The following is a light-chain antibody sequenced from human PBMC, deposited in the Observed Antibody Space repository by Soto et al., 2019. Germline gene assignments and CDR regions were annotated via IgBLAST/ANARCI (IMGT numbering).Light chain of an antibody. Sequence: DIPMTQSPSTLSASVGDRVTITCRASQSISSWLAWYQQKPGKAPKLLIYDASSLESGVPSRFSGSGSGTEFTLTISSLQPDDFATYYCQQYESYPYTFGRGTRLEIK. CDR3: QQYESYPYT. V-gene: IGKV1-5*01. J-gene: IGKJ2*01. CDR1: QSISSW. CDR2: DAS.